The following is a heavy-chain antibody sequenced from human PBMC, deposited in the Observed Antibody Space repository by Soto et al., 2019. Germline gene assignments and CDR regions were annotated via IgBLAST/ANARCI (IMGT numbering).Heavy chain of an antibody. Sequence: ASVKVSCKASGYTFTSYGISWVRQAPGQGLEWMGWISAYNGNTNYAQKLQGRVTMTTDTSTSTAYMELRSLRSDDTAVYYCAIDVGGYFYGLAGHWGPGTLVTVSS. CDR1: GYTFTSYG. V-gene: IGHV1-18*01. CDR3: AIDVGGYFYGLAGH. D-gene: IGHD1-26*01. J-gene: IGHJ4*02. CDR2: ISAYNGNT.